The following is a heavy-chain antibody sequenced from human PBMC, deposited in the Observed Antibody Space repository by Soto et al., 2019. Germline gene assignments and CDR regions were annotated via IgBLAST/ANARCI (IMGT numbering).Heavy chain of an antibody. V-gene: IGHV4-39*01. CDR1: GGSIRSSTHY. J-gene: IGHJ5*02. CDR3: ARQNYDFWSGYGGRFDP. CDR2: IAFSGST. D-gene: IGHD3-3*01. Sequence: PSETLSLTCTVSGGSIRSSTHYWGWIRQPPGKGLEWIGSIAFSGSTYYKMSLKSRVIISIDTSKNHFSLTLSSVTAADTAVYYCARQNYDFWSGYGGRFDPWGQGTLVTVSS.